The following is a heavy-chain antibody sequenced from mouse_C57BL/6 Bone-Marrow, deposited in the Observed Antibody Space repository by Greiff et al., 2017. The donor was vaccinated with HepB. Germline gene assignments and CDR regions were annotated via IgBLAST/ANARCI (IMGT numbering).Heavy chain of an antibody. CDR1: GFTFSDYG. Sequence: EVHLVESGGGLVKPGGSLKLSCAASGFTFSDYGMHWVRQAPEKGLEWVAYISSGSSTIYYADTVKGRFTISRVNAKNTLFLQMTSLRSEDTAMYYCAGRGYYGQRDVWGTGTTVTVSS. V-gene: IGHV5-17*01. CDR3: AGRGYYGQRDV. D-gene: IGHD1-1*02. CDR2: ISSGSSTI. J-gene: IGHJ1*03.